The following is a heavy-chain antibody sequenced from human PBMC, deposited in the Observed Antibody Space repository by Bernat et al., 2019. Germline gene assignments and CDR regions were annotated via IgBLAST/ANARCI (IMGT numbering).Heavy chain of an antibody. CDR1: GFTFSSYG. Sequence: QVQLVESGGGVVQPGRSLRLSCAASGFTFSSYGMHWVRQAPGKVLEGVAVIWYEGSTKYYAASDKGRFTISRDNSKNTLYLQMNSLRAGDTAVYYCARDLYYDSSGYSDFDYWGQGTLVTVSS. V-gene: IGHV3-33*01. CDR2: IWYEGSTK. CDR3: ARDLYYDSSGYSDFDY. D-gene: IGHD3-22*01. J-gene: IGHJ4*02.